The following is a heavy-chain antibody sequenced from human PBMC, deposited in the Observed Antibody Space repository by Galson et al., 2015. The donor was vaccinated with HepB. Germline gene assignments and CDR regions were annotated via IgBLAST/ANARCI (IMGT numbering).Heavy chain of an antibody. Sequence: SLRLSCAASGFTFNNYAMHWVRQAPGKGLEWVAVISYDGRNKYYADSVKGRFAISRDNSRNTLYLQMNSLRAEDTAMYYCAKDISAVCNLNLIHTWGQGTVVS. V-gene: IGHV3-30*09. CDR1: GFTFNNYA. D-gene: IGHD2/OR15-2a*01. CDR2: ISYDGRNK. CDR3: AKDISAVCNLNLIHT. J-gene: IGHJ5*02.